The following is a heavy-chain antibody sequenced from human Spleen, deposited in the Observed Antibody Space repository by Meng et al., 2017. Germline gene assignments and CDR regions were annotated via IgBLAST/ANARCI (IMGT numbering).Heavy chain of an antibody. V-gene: IGHV4-34*01. CDR1: GGSFSDYY. Sequence: QVQLQQWGAGLFNPSVTLSLACVVSGGSFSDYYWSWIRQPPGKGLEWIGEINHSGSTNYNPSLESRATISVDTSQNNLSLKLSSVTAADSAVYYCARGPTTMAHDFDYWGQGTLVTVSS. CDR2: INHSGST. CDR3: ARGPTTMAHDFDY. J-gene: IGHJ4*02. D-gene: IGHD4-11*01.